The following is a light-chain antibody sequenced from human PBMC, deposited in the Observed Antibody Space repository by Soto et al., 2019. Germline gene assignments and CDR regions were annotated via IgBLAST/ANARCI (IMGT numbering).Light chain of an antibody. V-gene: IGKV3-15*01. Sequence: EIVMTQSPATLSVSPGERATLSCRASQSVSNNLAWYQQILGQAPRLLIYGASTRAIGIPARFSGSGSGTEFTLTISSLQSEDFAVYYCQQYNDWPRTFGQGTKVDNK. CDR1: QSVSNN. J-gene: IGKJ1*01. CDR3: QQYNDWPRT. CDR2: GAS.